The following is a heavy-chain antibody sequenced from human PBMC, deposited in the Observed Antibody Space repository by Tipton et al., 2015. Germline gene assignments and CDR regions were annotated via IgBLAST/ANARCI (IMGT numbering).Heavy chain of an antibody. CDR3: ARDGYNSNYFDY. V-gene: IGHV4-31*03. D-gene: IGHD5-24*01. CDR2: IFYTGST. Sequence: TLSLTCTVSGGAITSDGFYWSWIRQHPGKVLEWIGYIFYTGSTYYNPSLKSRATLSVDTSKNQFSLKLSSVTAADTAVYYCARDGYNSNYFDYWGQGTLVTVSS. CDR1: GGAITSDGFY. J-gene: IGHJ4*02.